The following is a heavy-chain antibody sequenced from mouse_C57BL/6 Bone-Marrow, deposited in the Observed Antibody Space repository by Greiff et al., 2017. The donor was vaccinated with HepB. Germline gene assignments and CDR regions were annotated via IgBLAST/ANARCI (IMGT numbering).Heavy chain of an antibody. J-gene: IGHJ2*01. CDR3: ARKDGYLDY. CDR1: GYSITSGYY. CDR2: ISYDGSN. Sequence: ESGPGLVKPSQSLSLTCSVTGYSITSGYYWNWIRQFPGNKLEWMGYISYDGSNNYNPSLKNRISITRDTSKNQFFLKLNSVTTEDTATYYCARKDGYLDYWGQGTTLTVSS. D-gene: IGHD2-3*01. V-gene: IGHV3-6*01.